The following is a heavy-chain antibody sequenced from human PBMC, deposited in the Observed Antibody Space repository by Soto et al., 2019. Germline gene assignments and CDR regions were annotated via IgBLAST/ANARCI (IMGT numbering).Heavy chain of an antibody. J-gene: IGHJ4*02. CDR1: GFTFSSYA. D-gene: IGHD3-22*01. V-gene: IGHV3-30-3*01. Sequence: SLRLSCAASGFTFSSYAMHWVRQAPGKGLEGVAVISYDGSNKYYADSVKGRFTISRDNSKNTLYLQMNSLRAEDTAVYYCATGNYYDSSGYYSGYWGQGTLVTVSS. CDR2: ISYDGSNK. CDR3: ATGNYYDSSGYYSGY.